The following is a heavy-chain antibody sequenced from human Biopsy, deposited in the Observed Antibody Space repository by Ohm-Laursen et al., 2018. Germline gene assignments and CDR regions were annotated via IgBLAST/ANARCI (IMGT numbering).Heavy chain of an antibody. CDR1: GVSIRGYY. V-gene: IGHV4-4*07. CDR2: VYVGGSN. CDR3: VSIFHTNNERRPFDM. J-gene: IGHJ3*02. Sequence: TLSFTCAVSGVSIRGYYWSWVRRPAGRGLEWIGRVYVGGSNNYNPSLRSRVSLSVDTSKNQFSLMLSGVTAADTAVYYCVSIFHTNNERRPFDMWGQGTMVAVSA. D-gene: IGHD2-21*01.